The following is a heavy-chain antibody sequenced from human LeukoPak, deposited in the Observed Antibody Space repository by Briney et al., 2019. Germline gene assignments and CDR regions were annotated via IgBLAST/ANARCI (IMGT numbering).Heavy chain of an antibody. D-gene: IGHD1-26*01. CDR2: MHYSGDT. CDR1: GGSISGHY. J-gene: IGHJ3*02. Sequence: PSETLSLTCTVSGGSISGHYWSWIRQSPGKGLEGVGFMHYSGDTNSNPSLRSRVTISMDTSKNHFSLKMSSVTAADTAVYYCARDSPFEWDVFGDSFDIWGQGTVVTVSS. CDR3: ARDSPFEWDVFGDSFDI. V-gene: IGHV4-59*11.